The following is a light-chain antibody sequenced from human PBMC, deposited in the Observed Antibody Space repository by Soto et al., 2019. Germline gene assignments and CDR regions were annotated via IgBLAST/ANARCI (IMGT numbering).Light chain of an antibody. V-gene: IGKV3-11*01. CDR3: QQRNIWPPVT. CDR2: GAF. Sequence: EIVLPQSPATLSLSPGERATLSCRASPSVANFVAWYQQKPGQAPRLLIYGAFNRATGIPARFSGSGSGTDFTLTISSLEPEDSAVYYCQQRNIWPPVTFGHGTRLEIK. CDR1: PSVANF. J-gene: IGKJ5*01.